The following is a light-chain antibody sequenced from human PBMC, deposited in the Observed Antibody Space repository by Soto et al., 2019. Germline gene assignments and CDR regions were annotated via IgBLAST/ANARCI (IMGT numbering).Light chain of an antibody. V-gene: IGKV3-20*01. Sequence: EIVLTQSPGTLSLPPGERFTLSCRARQSVSSSYLAWYQQKPGQAPRLLFYGAPSRATGIPDRFSGSGSGTDFILTISRLEPDDFAVYYCQQYGRSPWTFGQGTKVDIK. CDR2: GAP. CDR3: QQYGRSPWT. CDR1: QSVSSSY. J-gene: IGKJ1*01.